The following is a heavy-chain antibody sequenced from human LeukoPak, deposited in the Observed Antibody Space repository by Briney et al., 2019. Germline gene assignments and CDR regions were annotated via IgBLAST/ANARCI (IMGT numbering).Heavy chain of an antibody. CDR1: GYTFTGYY. Sequence: ASVKVSCKASGYTFTGYYMHWVRQATGQGLEWMGWINPNSGGTNYAQKFQGRVTMTRDTSISTAYMELSGLRSDDTAVYYCARGSNALTSPLYFDYWGQGTLVTVSS. CDR2: INPNSGGT. D-gene: IGHD4/OR15-4a*01. J-gene: IGHJ4*02. V-gene: IGHV1-2*02. CDR3: ARGSNALTSPLYFDY.